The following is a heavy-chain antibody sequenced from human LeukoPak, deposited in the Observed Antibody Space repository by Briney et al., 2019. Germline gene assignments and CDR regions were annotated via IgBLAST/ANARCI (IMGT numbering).Heavy chain of an antibody. CDR1: GGSISGYY. CDR3: ARHPGASFDS. J-gene: IGHJ4*02. V-gene: IGHV4-59*08. D-gene: IGHD7-27*01. Sequence: SETLSLTCSVSGGSISGYYWSWIRQPPGRRLEWIGYIYYTGNTTYNPSLKSRVTISIDRSKNLFSLKLTSVTVADTAVCFCARHPGASFDSWGQGNLVTVSS. CDR2: IYYTGNT.